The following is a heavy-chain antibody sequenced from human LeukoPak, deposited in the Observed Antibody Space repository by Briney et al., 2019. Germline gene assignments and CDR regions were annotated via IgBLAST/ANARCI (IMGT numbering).Heavy chain of an antibody. CDR2: IHHSGGA. Sequence: PSETLSHTCTVSGGSISSGGYSWSWIRQPPGKGLEWIGNIHHSGGAYYNPSLKSRLTISVDRSKNQFSLTLNSVTAADTAAYFCARDLPLAAAAKDVFDLWGQGTLVTVSS. J-gene: IGHJ3*01. D-gene: IGHD6-13*01. CDR1: GGSISSGGYS. V-gene: IGHV4-30-2*01. CDR3: ARDLPLAAAAKDVFDL.